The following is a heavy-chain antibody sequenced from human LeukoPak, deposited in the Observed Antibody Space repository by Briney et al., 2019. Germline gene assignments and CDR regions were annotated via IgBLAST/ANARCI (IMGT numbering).Heavy chain of an antibody. CDR2: IKYDGSDK. CDR3: ARGAEWRDY. Sequence: TGGSLRLSCGASGSSFSEYWMSWVRQAPGKGLEWVANIKYDGSDKNYVESVKGRFITSRDNAEKAVYLQMNSLRVDDTAVYYCARGAEWRDYWGQGTLVTVSS. J-gene: IGHJ4*02. V-gene: IGHV3-7*01. D-gene: IGHD3-3*01. CDR1: GSSFSEYW.